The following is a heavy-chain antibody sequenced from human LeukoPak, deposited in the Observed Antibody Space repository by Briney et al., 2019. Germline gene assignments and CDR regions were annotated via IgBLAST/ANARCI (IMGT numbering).Heavy chain of an antibody. CDR2: IYPGDSDT. J-gene: IGHJ6*03. CDR1: GYNFGNSW. V-gene: IGHV5-51*01. CDR3: ARKEYMDV. Sequence: GESLNISCKGSGYNFGNSWIAWVRQMPGKGLEWMGIIYPGDSDTKYGPSFQGQVTISADQSISTAYLQWSSLKASDSAIYYCARKEYMDVWGEGTTVTVSS.